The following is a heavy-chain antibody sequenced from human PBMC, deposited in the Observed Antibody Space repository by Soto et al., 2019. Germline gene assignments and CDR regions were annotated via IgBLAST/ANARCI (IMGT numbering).Heavy chain of an antibody. CDR1: GYTFTSYG. D-gene: IGHD4-17*01. Sequence: GASVKVSCKASGYTFTSYGISWVRQAPGQGLEWMGGIIPIFGTANYAQKFQGRVTITADESTSTAYMELSSLRSEDTAVYYCAREKGTTVVKRVRAFDIWGQGTMVTVSS. J-gene: IGHJ3*02. CDR2: IIPIFGTA. CDR3: AREKGTTVVKRVRAFDI. V-gene: IGHV1-69*13.